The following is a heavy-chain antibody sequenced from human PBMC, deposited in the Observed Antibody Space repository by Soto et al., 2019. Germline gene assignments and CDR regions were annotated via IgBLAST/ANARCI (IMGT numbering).Heavy chain of an antibody. V-gene: IGHV3-72*01. CDR1: GFTFSDHY. D-gene: IGHD4-17*01. CDR2: TRNKANSYTT. J-gene: IGHJ4*02. Sequence: EVQLVESGGDLVQPGGSLRLSCVASGFTFSDHYMDWVRQAPGKGLEWVGRTRNKANSYTTEYAASVKGRFTISRDDSKISLYLQMNSLKTEDTAVYYCAKELMTTVTFFDFWGQGTLVTVSS. CDR3: AKELMTTVTFFDF.